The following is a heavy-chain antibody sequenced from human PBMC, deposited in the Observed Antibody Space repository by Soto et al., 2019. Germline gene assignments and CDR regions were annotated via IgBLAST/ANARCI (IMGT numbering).Heavy chain of an antibody. CDR1: GYNFISYA. CDR2: INAGNGDT. CDR3: ARDLGVYDSSGHYSAYYFDF. D-gene: IGHD3-22*01. J-gene: IGHJ4*02. V-gene: IGHV1-3*01. Sequence: QVQLVQSGAEAKKPGASVKVTCKSSGYNFISYAIHWVRQAPGQSLEWMGWINAGNGDTTYSQSFRGRVTFTRDTPATTAYMELSSLRSEDTAVYYCARDLGVYDSSGHYSAYYFDFWGQGTLVTVSS.